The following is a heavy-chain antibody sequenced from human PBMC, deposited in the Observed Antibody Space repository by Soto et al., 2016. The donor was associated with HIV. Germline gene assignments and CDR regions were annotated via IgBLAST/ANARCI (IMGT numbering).Heavy chain of an antibody. CDR1: GFVISDNY. CDR3: ATLSPGVWFGDDVLDV. Sequence: EVQLVETGGGLIQPGGSLRLSCAASGFVISDNYITWVRQAPGKGLEWVSDINSVGKTHYTDSVKGRFTMSRDNSKNMLYLQMNSLKVEDTATYYCATLSPGVWFGDDVLDVWGRGTLVTVSP. D-gene: IGHD3-10*01. CDR2: INSVGKT. V-gene: IGHV3-53*02. J-gene: IGHJ3*01.